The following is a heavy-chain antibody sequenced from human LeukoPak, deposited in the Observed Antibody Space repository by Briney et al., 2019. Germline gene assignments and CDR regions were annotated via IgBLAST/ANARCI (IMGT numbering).Heavy chain of an antibody. Sequence: GSSVKVSCKASGGTFSSYAISWVRQAPGQGLEWMGGIIPVFGTANYAQEFQDRVTIVTDESTSTAYMELSSLRSEDTALYYCARTGGRDGYNYGWYFDLWGRGTLVTVSS. D-gene: IGHD5-24*01. V-gene: IGHV1-69*05. CDR3: ARTGGRDGYNYGWYFDL. CDR2: IIPVFGTA. J-gene: IGHJ2*01. CDR1: GGTFSSYA.